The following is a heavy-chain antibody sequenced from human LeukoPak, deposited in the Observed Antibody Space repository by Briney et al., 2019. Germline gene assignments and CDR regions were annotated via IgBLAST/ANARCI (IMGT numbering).Heavy chain of an antibody. CDR2: INERGTT. V-gene: IGHV4-34*01. D-gene: IGHD6-19*01. J-gene: IGHJ6*03. CDR3: ARGEPSAVAGIMDV. Sequence: SETLSLTCAVYGGSLSTYYWSWIRQPPGKGLEWIGEINERGTTNYNPSLKSRVTVSLDTSKKQFSLRPSSVTAADTAVYYCARGEPSAVAGIMDVWGKGTTVTVSS. CDR1: GGSLSTYY.